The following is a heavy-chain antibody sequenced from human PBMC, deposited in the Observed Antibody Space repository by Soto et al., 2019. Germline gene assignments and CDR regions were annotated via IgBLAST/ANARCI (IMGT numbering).Heavy chain of an antibody. CDR1: GGTFSSYA. J-gene: IGHJ6*02. V-gene: IGHV1-69*13. CDR2: IIPIFGTA. CDR3: ARGGRYCSSTSCYNYYYYGMDV. Sequence: SVKVSCKASGGTFSSYAISWVRQAPGQGLEWMGGIIPIFGTANYAQKFQGRVTITVDESTSTAYMELSSLRSEDTAVYYCARGGRYCSSTSCYNYYYYGMDVWGQGTTVTVSS. D-gene: IGHD2-2*02.